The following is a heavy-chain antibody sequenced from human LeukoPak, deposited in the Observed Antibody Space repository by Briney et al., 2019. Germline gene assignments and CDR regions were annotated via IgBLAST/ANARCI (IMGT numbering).Heavy chain of an antibody. CDR2: INPNSGGT. Sequence: DSLSLSCKASGYSFTGYFIHWVRQPPGQGLEWMGWINPNSGGTHYAQKFQGRDTMTRDTSISTAYMELSRLRSDDTAVYYCARVLDRIDYYDSSGYYYDWGQGPLVTVSS. J-gene: IGHJ4*02. CDR3: ARVLDRIDYYDSSGYYYD. V-gene: IGHV1-2*02. CDR1: GYSFTGYF. D-gene: IGHD3-22*01.